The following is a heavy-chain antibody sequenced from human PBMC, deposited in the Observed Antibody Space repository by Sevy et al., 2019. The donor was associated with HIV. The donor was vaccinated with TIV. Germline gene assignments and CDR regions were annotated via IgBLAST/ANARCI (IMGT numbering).Heavy chain of an antibody. Sequence: ASVKVSCKASGYTFTSYGISWVRQAPGQGLEWMGWISAYNGNTNYAQKLQGRVTMTTDTSTSTAYMGLRSLRSDETAVYYCARDDGPRDYDFWSGYYLLYYYYGMDVWGQGTTVTVSS. D-gene: IGHD3-3*01. CDR1: GYTFTSYG. CDR3: ARDDGPRDYDFWSGYYLLYYYYGMDV. CDR2: ISAYNGNT. J-gene: IGHJ6*02. V-gene: IGHV1-18*01.